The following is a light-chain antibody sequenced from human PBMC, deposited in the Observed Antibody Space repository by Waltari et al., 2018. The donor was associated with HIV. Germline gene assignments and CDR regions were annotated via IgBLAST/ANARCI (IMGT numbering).Light chain of an antibody. CDR1: SSDVGAHNA. CDR2: DVR. J-gene: IGLJ2*01. CDR3: SSYTANSRI. V-gene: IGLV2-14*03. Sequence: QSALTQPAFVSGSLGQPITIPCTGSSSDVGAHNAVSWYQKHPGKAPNLLISDVRNRPSGFSNRFSGSKSGNTPSLTISGLQAEDEADYYCSSYTANSRIFGGGTRLTVL.